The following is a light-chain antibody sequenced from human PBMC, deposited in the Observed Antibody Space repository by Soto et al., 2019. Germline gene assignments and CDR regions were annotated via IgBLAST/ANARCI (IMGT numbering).Light chain of an antibody. J-gene: IGKJ1*01. V-gene: IGKV3-11*01. Sequence: GERGTLSCRASESVTNYLAWYQQKPGQAPRLLVYDVSNRATGIPARFSGGGSGTDFTLTISSLQAEDVGIYYCQDYYSSWTFGQGTKVDIK. CDR1: ESVTNY. CDR3: QDYYSSWT. CDR2: DVS.